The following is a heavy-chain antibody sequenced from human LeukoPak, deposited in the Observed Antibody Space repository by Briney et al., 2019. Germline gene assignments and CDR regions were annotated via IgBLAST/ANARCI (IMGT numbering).Heavy chain of an antibody. CDR1: GFTFSSYA. CDR3: AKDRQWELLIGAFDY. CDR2: ISGSGSST. V-gene: IGHV3-23*01. Sequence: GGSLRLSCAASGFTFSSYAMSWVRQAPGKGLEWVPAISGSGSSTYYADSVKGRFTISRDNSKNTPYLQMNSLRAEDTAVYYCAKDRQWELLIGAFDYWGQGTLVTVSS. J-gene: IGHJ4*02. D-gene: IGHD1-26*01.